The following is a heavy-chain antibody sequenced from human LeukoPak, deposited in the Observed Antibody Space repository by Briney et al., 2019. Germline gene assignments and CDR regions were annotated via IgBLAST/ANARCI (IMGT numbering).Heavy chain of an antibody. D-gene: IGHD3-9*01. CDR2: IYYSGST. V-gene: IGHV4-34*01. CDR3: ARDCYDILTGYQPFDY. CDR1: GGSFSGYY. Sequence: SETLSLTCAVYGGSFSGYYWSWIRQPPGKGLEWIGSIYYSGSTYYNPSLKSRVTISVDTSKNQFSLKLSSVTAADTAVYYCARDCYDILTGYQPFDYWGQGTLVTVSS. J-gene: IGHJ4*02.